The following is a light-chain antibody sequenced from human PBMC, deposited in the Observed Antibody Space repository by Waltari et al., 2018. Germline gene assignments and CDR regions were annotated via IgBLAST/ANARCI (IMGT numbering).Light chain of an antibody. J-gene: IGKJ3*01. V-gene: IGKV3-20*01. CDR2: GAS. CDR1: QSVSSTY. Sequence: EIVLTQSPGTLSLSPGERATLSCRASQSVSSTYFAWYQQKPGQAPRLLIYGASSRATGIPDRFSGSGSGTDFTLTISRLEPEDFAVYYCQRYGSSRDFGPGTKVDIK. CDR3: QRYGSSRD.